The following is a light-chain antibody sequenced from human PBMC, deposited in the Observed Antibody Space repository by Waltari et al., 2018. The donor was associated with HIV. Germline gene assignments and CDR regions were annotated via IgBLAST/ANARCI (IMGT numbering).Light chain of an antibody. CDR1: QRISNY. CDR3: QQLADWPIT. Sequence: EIVLTQSPATLSLSPGERATLSCRASQRISNYLAWYQQKPGQPPRLLIYDASNRATGIPARCRGSGSGADVTLTISSLEPEDFAVFVCQQLADWPITFGQGTRLEI. CDR2: DAS. J-gene: IGKJ5*01. V-gene: IGKV3-11*01.